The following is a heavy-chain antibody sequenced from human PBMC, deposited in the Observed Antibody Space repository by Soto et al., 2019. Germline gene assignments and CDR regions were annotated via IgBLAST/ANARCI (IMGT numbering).Heavy chain of an antibody. CDR1: GYTLTDLS. CDR3: ATYSVSYDDSSGLDY. D-gene: IGHD3-22*01. CDR2: FDPEDGET. Sequence: ASVKVSCKVSGYTLTDLSMHWVRQAPGKGLEWMGGFDPEDGETIYAQKFQGRVTMTEDTSTDTAYMELSSLSTEDTAVYYCATYSVSYDDSSGLDYWGQGTTVTVSS. J-gene: IGHJ6*02. V-gene: IGHV1-24*01.